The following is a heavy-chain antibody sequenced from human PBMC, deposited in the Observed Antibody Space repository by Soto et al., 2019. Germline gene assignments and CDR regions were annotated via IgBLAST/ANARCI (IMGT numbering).Heavy chain of an antibody. J-gene: IGHJ4*02. D-gene: IGHD5-18*01. Sequence: QVQLQESGPGLVKPSQTLSLTCTVSGGSINSGGYCWSWIRQHPGKGLDWIGCISYGGSTSYNPSLXTXXTISLDTSKNQFSLKLTSVTAADTAVYYCSRGILVWGQGALITVSS. CDR3: SRGILV. CDR2: ISYGGST. V-gene: IGHV4-31*03. CDR1: GGSINSGGYC.